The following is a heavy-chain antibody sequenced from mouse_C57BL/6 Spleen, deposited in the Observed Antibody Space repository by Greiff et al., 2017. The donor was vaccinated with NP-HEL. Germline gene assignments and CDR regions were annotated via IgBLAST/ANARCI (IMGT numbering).Heavy chain of an antibody. CDR3: ARRVVAKLGPFDY. CDR2: IHPNSGST. J-gene: IGHJ2*01. CDR1: GYTFTSYW. D-gene: IGHD1-1*01. V-gene: IGHV1-64*01. Sequence: VQLQQSGAELVKPGASVKLSCKASGYTFTSYWMHWVKQRPGQGLEWIGMIHPNSGSTNYNEKFKSKATLTVDKSSSTAYMQLRSLTSEDSAVYYCARRVVAKLGPFDYWGQGTTLTVSS.